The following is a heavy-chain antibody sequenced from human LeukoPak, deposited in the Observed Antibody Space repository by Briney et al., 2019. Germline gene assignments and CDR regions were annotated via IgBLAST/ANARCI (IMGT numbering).Heavy chain of an antibody. CDR1: GGSISSYY. D-gene: IGHD2-15*01. Sequence: PSETLSLTCTVSGGSISSYYWSWIRQPPGKGLEWIGSIYYTGSTYYNPSLKSRVTISEDTSKNQFSLTLGSVTAADTSVYYCAGHKRIWDCSGASCYGWNFDSWGQGTLVTVSS. CDR2: IYYTGST. J-gene: IGHJ4*02. CDR3: AGHKRIWDCSGASCYGWNFDS. V-gene: IGHV4-39*01.